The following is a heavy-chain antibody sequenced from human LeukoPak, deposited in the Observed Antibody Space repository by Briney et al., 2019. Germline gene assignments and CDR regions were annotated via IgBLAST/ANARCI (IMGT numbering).Heavy chain of an antibody. CDR3: ASIRGVIDY. D-gene: IGHD3-10*01. CDR1: GFTFSSYS. Sequence: TGGSLRLSCAASGFTFSSYSMNWVRQAPGKGLEWVSHISSRSTIYYADSVKGRFTISRDNAKNSLYLQMNSLRAEDTAVYYCASIRGVIDYWGQGTLVTVSS. V-gene: IGHV3-48*01. CDR2: ISSRSTI. J-gene: IGHJ4*02.